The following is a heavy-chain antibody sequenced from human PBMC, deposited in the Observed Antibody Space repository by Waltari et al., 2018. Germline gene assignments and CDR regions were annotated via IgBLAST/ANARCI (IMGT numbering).Heavy chain of an antibody. J-gene: IGHJ4*02. Sequence: QLQLQESGPGLVKPSETLSLTCTVSGGPISRYYWSWLRQPPGEGLEWIGHIYYSGSTNYHPTLKSRVTISVDTSKNQFSLKLGSVTAADTAVYYCARKGSGSRLWFDYWGQGTLVTVSS. V-gene: IGHV4-59*01. CDR3: ARKGSGSRLWFDY. CDR2: IYYSGST. CDR1: GGPISRYY. D-gene: IGHD1-26*01.